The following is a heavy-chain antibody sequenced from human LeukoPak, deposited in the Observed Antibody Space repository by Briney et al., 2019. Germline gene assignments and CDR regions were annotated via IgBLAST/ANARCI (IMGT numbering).Heavy chain of an antibody. V-gene: IGHV4-39*07. J-gene: IGHJ4*02. CDR3: ARATSDGYNYGY. Sequence: PSETLSLTCTVSGGSISSSSYYWGWIRQPPGKGLEWIGSIYYSGSTYYNPSLKSRVTISVDTSKNQFSLKLSSVTAADTAVYYCARATSDGYNYGYWGQGTQVTVSS. CDR2: IYYSGST. D-gene: IGHD5-24*01. CDR1: GGSISSSSYY.